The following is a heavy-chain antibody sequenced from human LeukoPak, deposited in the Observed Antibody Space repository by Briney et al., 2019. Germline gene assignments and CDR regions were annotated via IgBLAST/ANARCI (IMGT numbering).Heavy chain of an antibody. V-gene: IGHV3-64D*06. CDR2: ISSNGDNT. CDR1: GFSFSTYV. J-gene: IGHJ4*02. CDR3: VRGTGY. Sequence: GGSLRLSCSVSGFSFSTYVMHWVRQAPGKGLEYVSAISSNGDNTYYADSVKGRFTISRDNSKNTLYLQMSSLRADDTAVYYCVRGTGYWGQGTLVTVSS.